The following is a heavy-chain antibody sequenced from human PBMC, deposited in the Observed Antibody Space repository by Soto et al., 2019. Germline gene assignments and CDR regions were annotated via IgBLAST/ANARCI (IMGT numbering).Heavy chain of an antibody. D-gene: IGHD6-19*01. J-gene: IGHJ6*02. CDR2: IIPIFGTA. CDR3: ARDVRSSGWDYYYGMDV. CDR1: GGTFSSYA. V-gene: IGHV1-69*12. Sequence: QVQLVQSGAEVKKPGSSVKVSCKASGGTFSSYAISWVRQAPGQGLEWMGGIIPIFGTANYEQKFQGRVTITADESTRTAYMELSSLRSEDTAVYYCARDVRSSGWDYYYGMDVWGQGTTVTVSS.